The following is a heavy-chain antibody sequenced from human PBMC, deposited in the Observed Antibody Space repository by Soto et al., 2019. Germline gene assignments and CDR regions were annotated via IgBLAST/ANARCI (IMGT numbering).Heavy chain of an antibody. D-gene: IGHD2-8*01. Sequence: SETLSLTCTVSGDSINSEGHSWSWIRQPPGEALEWIGYIYQTGTTQYNPSLSSRVSISADRSKNQFSLHLTSVTAADTAVYYCARAVFCTDGFCFPNWLDPWGQGILVTVS. V-gene: IGHV4-30-2*01. CDR2: IYQTGTT. CDR3: ARAVFCTDGFCFPNWLDP. CDR1: GDSINSEGHS. J-gene: IGHJ5*02.